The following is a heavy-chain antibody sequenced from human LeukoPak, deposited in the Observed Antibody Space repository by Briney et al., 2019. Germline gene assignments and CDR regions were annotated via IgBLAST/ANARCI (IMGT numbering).Heavy chain of an antibody. D-gene: IGHD3-22*01. J-gene: IGHJ4*02. Sequence: GGSLRLSCAASGFTFIAYYMSWIRQAPGKGLEWVSYISSSGSTIYYADSVKGRFAISMDNAKNSLYLQMNSLRAEDTAVYYCARASVVVVVIDYFDYWGQGSLVTVSS. CDR2: ISSSGSTI. CDR1: GFTFIAYY. V-gene: IGHV3-11*01. CDR3: ARASVVVVVIDYFDY.